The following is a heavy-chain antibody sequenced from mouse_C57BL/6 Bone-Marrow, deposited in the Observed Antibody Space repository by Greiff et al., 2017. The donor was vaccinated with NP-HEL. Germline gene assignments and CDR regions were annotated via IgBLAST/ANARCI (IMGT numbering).Heavy chain of an antibody. CDR1: GFTFTDYY. CDR3: TSLYGSSYEFDY. J-gene: IGHJ2*01. CDR2: IRNKANGYTT. D-gene: IGHD1-1*01. Sequence: EVHLVESGGGLVQPGGSLSLSCAASGFTFTDYYMSWVRQPPGKALEWLGFIRNKANGYTTEYSASVKGRFTISRDNSQSILYLQMNALIAEDSATYYCTSLYGSSYEFDYWGQGTTLTVSS. V-gene: IGHV7-3*01.